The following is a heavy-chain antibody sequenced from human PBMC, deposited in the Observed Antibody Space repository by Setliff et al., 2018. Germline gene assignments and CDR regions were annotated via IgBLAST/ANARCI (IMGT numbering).Heavy chain of an antibody. J-gene: IGHJ4*02. CDR1: GFTFSSYG. D-gene: IGHD1-26*01. CDR2: IRYDGSNK. CDR3: AKDRGSGSYYFDY. V-gene: IGHV3-30*02. Sequence: GGSLRLSCAASGFTFSSYGMHWVRQAPGKGLEWVAFIRYDGSNKYYADSVKGRFTISRDNSKNTLYLQMNSLRAEDTAVYYCAKDRGSGSYYFDYWGQGTLVTVSS.